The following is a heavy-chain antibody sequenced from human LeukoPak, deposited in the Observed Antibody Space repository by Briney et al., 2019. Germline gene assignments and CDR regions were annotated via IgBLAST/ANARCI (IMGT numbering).Heavy chain of an antibody. D-gene: IGHD1-26*01. J-gene: IGHJ4*02. CDR3: ARRRVGATFSFDY. Sequence: PSETLSLTCTVSGGSISSYYWSWIRQPAGKGLEWIGEINHSGSTNYNPSLKSRVTISVDTSKNQFSLKLSSVTAADTAVYYCARRRVGATFSFDYWGQGTLVTVSS. CDR1: GGSISSYY. V-gene: IGHV4-34*01. CDR2: INHSGST.